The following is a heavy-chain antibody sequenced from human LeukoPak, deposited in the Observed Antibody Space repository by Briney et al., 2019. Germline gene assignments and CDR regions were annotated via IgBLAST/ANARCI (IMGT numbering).Heavy chain of an antibody. CDR3: ARDYYDSSGYLPFRY. V-gene: IGHV4-39*07. J-gene: IGHJ4*02. Sequence: SETLSLTCTVSGGSISSSTYYWGWIRQPPGREMEWLGNVYKSGSTYYKTSLKSRVTISVDTSKNQFSLKLRSVTAADTAVYYCARDYYDSSGYLPFRYCGQGTLVTVSS. CDR1: GGSISSSTYY. D-gene: IGHD3-22*01. CDR2: VYKSGST.